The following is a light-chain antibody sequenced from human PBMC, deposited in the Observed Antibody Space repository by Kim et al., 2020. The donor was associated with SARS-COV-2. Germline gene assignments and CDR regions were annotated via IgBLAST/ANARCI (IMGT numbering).Light chain of an antibody. Sequence: VGDRVTSTCRGSEGISGGLAWCQQKPEQVPKRLIYAASSLQSGVPSRFSGSGSGKEFTLTISSVQPEDFATYYCLQHDSYPLTFCGGAKVEIK. V-gene: IGKV1-17*03. J-gene: IGKJ4*01. CDR2: AAS. CDR1: EGISGG. CDR3: LQHDSYPLT.